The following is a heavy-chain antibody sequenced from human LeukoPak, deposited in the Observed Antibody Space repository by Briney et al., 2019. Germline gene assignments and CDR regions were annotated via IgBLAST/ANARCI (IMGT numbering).Heavy chain of an antibody. CDR1: GGSISSYY. CDR3: ARHMIYSYGYSSFDY. CDR2: IYYSGST. V-gene: IGHV4-59*08. J-gene: IGHJ4*02. D-gene: IGHD5-18*01. Sequence: SETLSLTCTVSGGSISSYYWSWIRQPPGKGLEWIGYIYYSGSTNYNPSLKSRVTISVDTSKNQFSLKLSSVTAADTAVYYCARHMIYSYGYSSFDYWGQGTLATVSS.